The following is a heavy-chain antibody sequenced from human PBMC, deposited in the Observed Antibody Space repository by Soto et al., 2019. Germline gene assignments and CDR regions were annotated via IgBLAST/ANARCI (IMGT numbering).Heavy chain of an antibody. CDR3: ARERALAATGIFYY. J-gene: IGHJ4*02. V-gene: IGHV3-30*04. D-gene: IGHD6-13*01. CDR1: GFTFSNFV. CDR2: TSYDGKNK. Sequence: QVQLVESGGGVVQPGGSLRLSCAASGFTFSNFVMHWVRQAPGKGLEWVAATSYDGKNKDHADSVKGRFTISRDNFKNTLYLQMNSLRHEDTAVYFCARERALAATGIFYYWGQGTLVTVSS.